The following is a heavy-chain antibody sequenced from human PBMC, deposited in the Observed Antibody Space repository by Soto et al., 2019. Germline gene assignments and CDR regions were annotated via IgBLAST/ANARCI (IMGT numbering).Heavy chain of an antibody. Sequence: QVQLQESGPGLVKPSGTLSLTCGVSGDSIGSSNWWSWVRQPPGKGLEWIGEIYHSGSTNYNPSLKRRITLSLXKSKTQFSLKLSSVTAADTAVYYCARLVGATLVDYWGQGTLVTVSS. CDR2: IYHSGST. CDR1: GDSIGSSNW. D-gene: IGHD1-26*01. J-gene: IGHJ4*02. V-gene: IGHV4-4*02. CDR3: ARLVGATLVDY.